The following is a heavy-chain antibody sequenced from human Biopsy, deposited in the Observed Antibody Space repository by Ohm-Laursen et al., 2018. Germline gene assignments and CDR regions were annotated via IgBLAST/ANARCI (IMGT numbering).Heavy chain of an antibody. D-gene: IGHD1-26*01. V-gene: IGHV4-59*08. Sequence: SQTLSLTCTVSGGSISSYYWSWIRQPPGKGLEWIGYISYSRDTNYNPSLKSRVTISVDTSMNHLSLRLTSVTAADTAVYYCARHAPSYSGSYWRYFDLWGRGTLVTVSS. CDR3: ARHAPSYSGSYWRYFDL. J-gene: IGHJ2*01. CDR2: ISYSRDT. CDR1: GGSISSYY.